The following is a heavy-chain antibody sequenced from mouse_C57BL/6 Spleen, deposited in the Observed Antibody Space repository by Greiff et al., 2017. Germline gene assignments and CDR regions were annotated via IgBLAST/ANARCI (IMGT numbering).Heavy chain of an antibody. CDR3: TREGIYYGPLYAMDY. Sequence: EVKLMESGEGLVKPGGSLKLSCAASGFTFSSYAMSWVRQTPEKRLEWVAYISSGGDYIYYADTVKGRFTISRDNARNTLYLQMSSLKSEDTAMYYCTREGIYYGPLYAMDYWGQGTSVTVSS. V-gene: IGHV5-9-1*02. D-gene: IGHD2-1*01. CDR1: GFTFSSYA. J-gene: IGHJ4*01. CDR2: ISSGGDYI.